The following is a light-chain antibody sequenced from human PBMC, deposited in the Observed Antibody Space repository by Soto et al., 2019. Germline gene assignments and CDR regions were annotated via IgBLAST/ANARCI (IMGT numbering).Light chain of an antibody. CDR2: DAS. CDR1: QSVSSY. CDR3: QQRSNWPPG. V-gene: IGKV3-11*01. Sequence: IFLTQSPATLSLSPGERATLSCRASQSVSSYLAWYQQKPGQAPRLLIYDASNRATGIPARFSGSGSGTDFTLTISSLEPEDFAVYYCQQRSNWPPGFGQGTRLEIK. J-gene: IGKJ5*01.